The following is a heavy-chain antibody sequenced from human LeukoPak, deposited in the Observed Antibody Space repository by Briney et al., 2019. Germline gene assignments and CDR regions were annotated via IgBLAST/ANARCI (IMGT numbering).Heavy chain of an antibody. CDR3: ARDPRDGYNCPFDY. J-gene: IGHJ4*02. CDR2: IDPKSGGT. CDR1: GYTFTDYF. V-gene: IGHV1-2*02. Sequence: ASVKVSCKASGYTFTDYFIHWVRQAPGQGLEWMGWIDPKSGGTSSAQKFQGRVTMTRDTSINTAYMGLSRLTSDDTAVYYCARDPRDGYNCPFDYWGQGTLVTVSS. D-gene: IGHD5-24*01.